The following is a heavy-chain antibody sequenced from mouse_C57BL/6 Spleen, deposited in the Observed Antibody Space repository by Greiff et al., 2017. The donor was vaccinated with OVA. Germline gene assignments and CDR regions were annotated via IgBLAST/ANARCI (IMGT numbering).Heavy chain of an antibody. CDR2: INSSSGNT. J-gene: IGHJ2*01. D-gene: IGHD2-1*01. CDR1: GYTFTSYG. CDR3: ARRSYGNYEEFDD. Sequence: QVQLQQSGADLARPGASVKLSCTASGYTFTSYGISWVQQRPGQGLEWIGEINSSSGNTYYNEKFKGMATMTADKSSTTAYMELRSLTAEDSAVYVCARRSYGNYEEFDDWGKGTTLTVSS. V-gene: IGHV1-81*01.